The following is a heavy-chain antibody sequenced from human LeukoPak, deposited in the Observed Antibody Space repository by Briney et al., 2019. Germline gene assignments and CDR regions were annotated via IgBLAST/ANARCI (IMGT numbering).Heavy chain of an antibody. J-gene: IGHJ4*02. CDR2: ISSSSSYI. Sequence: PGGSLRLSCAASGFTFSSYSMNWVRQAPGKGLEWVSSISSSSSYIYYADSVKGRFTISRDNAKNSLYLQMNSLRAEDTAVYYCAREGDYDFWSGPGPFDYWGQGTLVTVSS. CDR1: GFTFSSYS. CDR3: AREGDYDFWSGPGPFDY. D-gene: IGHD3-3*01. V-gene: IGHV3-21*01.